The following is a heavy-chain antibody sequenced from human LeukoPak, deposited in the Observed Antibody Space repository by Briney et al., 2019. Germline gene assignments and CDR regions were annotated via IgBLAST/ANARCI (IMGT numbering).Heavy chain of an antibody. D-gene: IGHD5-18*01. CDR1: GGTFSSYA. V-gene: IGHV1-69*04. Sequence: SVKVSCKASGGTFSSYAIIWVRQAPGQGLEWMGRIIPILGIANYAQKFQGRVTITADKSTSTAYMELSSLRSKDTAVYYCAREGGYSYGWNFDYWGREPWSPSPQ. CDR2: IIPILGIA. CDR3: AREGGYSYGWNFDY. J-gene: IGHJ4*02.